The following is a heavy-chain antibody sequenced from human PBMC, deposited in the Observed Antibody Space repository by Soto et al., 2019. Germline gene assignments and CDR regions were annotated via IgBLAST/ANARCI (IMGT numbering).Heavy chain of an antibody. CDR2: INPNSGGT. Sequence: ASVKVSCKASGYTFTGYYLHWVRQAPGQGLEWMGWINPNSGGTHYAQKFQGRLTMTRDTSISTAYMELSRLTSDETAVYYCARSLSTIAARPDYWGQGTLVTVSS. J-gene: IGHJ4*02. D-gene: IGHD6-6*01. CDR1: GYTFTGYY. CDR3: ARSLSTIAARPDY. V-gene: IGHV1-2*02.